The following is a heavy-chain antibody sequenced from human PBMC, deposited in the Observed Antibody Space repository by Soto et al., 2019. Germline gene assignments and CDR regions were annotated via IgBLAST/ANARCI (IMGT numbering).Heavy chain of an antibody. CDR1: GLTFTNDW. CDR2: IKSKTDGGTT. J-gene: IGHJ4*02. V-gene: IGHV3-15*01. D-gene: IGHD6-19*01. CDR3: ATYSGWFRFDY. Sequence: GGSLRLSCAASGLTFTNDWMTWVRQAPGKGLEWVGRIKSKTDGGTTDYAAPMKGRFTISRDDSRNTLYLQMNSLKVEDTAVYFCATYSGWFRFDYWGRGTLVTVSS.